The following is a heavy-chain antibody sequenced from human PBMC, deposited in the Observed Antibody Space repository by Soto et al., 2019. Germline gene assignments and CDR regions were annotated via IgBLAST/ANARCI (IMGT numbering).Heavy chain of an antibody. J-gene: IGHJ5*01. CDR3: AKDRRAGGNSAFYFDF. CDR1: GFKFSSYA. D-gene: IGHD3-16*01. V-gene: IGHV3-23*01. CDR2: ISATGGGT. Sequence: GGSLRLSCAASGFKFSSYAMSWVRQAPGKGLEWVSLISATGGGTYYADSVKGRFTISRDNSDNTLYLQVHSLRAEDTAVYYCAKDRRAGGNSAFYFDFWGQGAQVTVSS.